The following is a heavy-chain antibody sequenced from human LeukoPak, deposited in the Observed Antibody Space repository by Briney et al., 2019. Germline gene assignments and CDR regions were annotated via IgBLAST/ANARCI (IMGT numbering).Heavy chain of an antibody. D-gene: IGHD6-13*01. CDR1: GYTFTGYY. CDR2: INPKSGGT. V-gene: IGHV1-2*02. CDR3: ARNSRAVSDY. J-gene: IGHJ4*02. Sequence: ASVKVSCKASGYTFTGYYMHWVRQAPGQGLEWVGWINPKSGGTTYARKFQGRVTMTRDTSTSTAYMELRSLRSDDTAVYYCARNSRAVSDYWGQGTLVTVSS.